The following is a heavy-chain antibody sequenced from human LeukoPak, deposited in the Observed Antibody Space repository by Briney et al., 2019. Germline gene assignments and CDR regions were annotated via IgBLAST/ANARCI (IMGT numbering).Heavy chain of an antibody. CDR1: GYTFTSYG. Sequence: ASVKVSCKASGYTFTSYGISWVRQAPGQGLEWMGWISAYNGNTNYTQKLQGRVTMTTDTSTSTAYMELRSLRSDDTAVYYCARDGGPRYCSGSSCHQTRWFDPWGQGTLVTVSS. CDR2: ISAYNGNT. J-gene: IGHJ5*02. D-gene: IGHD2-15*01. CDR3: ARDGGPRYCSGSSCHQTRWFDP. V-gene: IGHV1-18*01.